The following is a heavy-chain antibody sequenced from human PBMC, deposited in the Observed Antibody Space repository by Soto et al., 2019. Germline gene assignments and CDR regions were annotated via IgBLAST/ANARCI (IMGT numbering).Heavy chain of an antibody. CDR2: ISAYNGNT. CDR1: GYTFSSYA. V-gene: IGHV1-18*01. J-gene: IGHJ4*02. CDR3: ARDRVHRLGYCSGGSCSHGGFDY. D-gene: IGHD2-15*01. Sequence: GASVKVSCKASGYTFSSYAISWVRQAPGQGLEWMGWISAYNGNTNYAQKLQGRVTMTTDTSTSTAYMELRSLRSDDTAVYYCARDRVHRLGYCSGGSCSHGGFDYWGQGTLVTVSS.